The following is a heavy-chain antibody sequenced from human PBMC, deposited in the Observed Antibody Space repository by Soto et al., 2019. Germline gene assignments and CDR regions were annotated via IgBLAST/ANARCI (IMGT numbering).Heavy chain of an antibody. D-gene: IGHD6-13*01. CDR3: ARIAAAGTKFDY. CDR1: GGSISSSNW. Sequence: QVQLQESGPGLVKPSGTLSLTCAVSGGSISSSNWWSWVRQPPGKGLEWIGEIYHSGSTNYNPSRTRRVTLSVDKSKSQCSLKLSSVPAADPAVYYCARIAAAGTKFDYWGQGTLVTVSS. V-gene: IGHV4-4*02. CDR2: IYHSGST. J-gene: IGHJ4*02.